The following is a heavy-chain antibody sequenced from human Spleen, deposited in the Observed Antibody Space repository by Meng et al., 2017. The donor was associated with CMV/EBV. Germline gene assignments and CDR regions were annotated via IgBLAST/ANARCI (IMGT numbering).Heavy chain of an antibody. Sequence: WSWIGQPPGKGLEWIGEINHSGSTNYNPSLKRRVTISVDTSKNQFSLKLSSVTAADTAVYYCAREIGSGTYYDFWSGYYRLPYYFDYWGQGTLVTVSS. CDR3: AREIGSGTYYDFWSGYYRLPYYFDY. V-gene: IGHV4-34*01. D-gene: IGHD3-3*01. J-gene: IGHJ4*02. CDR2: INHSGST.